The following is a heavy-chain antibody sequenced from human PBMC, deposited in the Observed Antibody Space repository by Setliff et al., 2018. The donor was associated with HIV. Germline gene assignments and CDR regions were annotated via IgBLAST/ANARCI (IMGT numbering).Heavy chain of an antibody. CDR1: GFTFSSYN. Sequence: RLSCAASGFTFSSYNMNWVRQASGKGLEWVSSISSGSGYIYYADSVKGRLTISRDNAKNSLYLQINSLRAEDTAVYYCARDYGSGTYTSLAYWGQGTLVTVSS. D-gene: IGHD3-10*01. CDR2: ISSGSGYI. J-gene: IGHJ4*02. CDR3: ARDYGSGTYTSLAY. V-gene: IGHV3-21*01.